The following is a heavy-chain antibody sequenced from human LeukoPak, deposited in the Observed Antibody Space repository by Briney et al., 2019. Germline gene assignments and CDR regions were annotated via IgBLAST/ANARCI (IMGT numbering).Heavy chain of an antibody. CDR3: ASGYSYGYEASLYYYYMDV. Sequence: PSETLFLTCAVYGGSFSGYYWSWIRQPPGKGLEWIGEINHSGSTNYNPSLKSRVTISVDTSKNQFSLKLSSVTAADTAVYYCASGYSYGYEASLYYYYMDVWGKGTTVTVSS. J-gene: IGHJ6*03. V-gene: IGHV4-34*01. CDR1: GGSFSGYY. CDR2: INHSGST. D-gene: IGHD5-18*01.